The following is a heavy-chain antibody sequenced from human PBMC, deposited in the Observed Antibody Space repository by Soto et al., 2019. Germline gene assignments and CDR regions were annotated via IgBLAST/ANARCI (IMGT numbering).Heavy chain of an antibody. V-gene: IGHV1-3*01. CDR3: ARSKPVLLWFGESPYFDY. J-gene: IGHJ4*02. CDR1: GGTFSSYA. CDR2: ITAGNGNT. D-gene: IGHD3-10*01. Sequence: ASVKVSCKASGGTFSSYAISWVRQAPGQGLEWMGWITAGNGNTKYSQKFQGRVTITRDTSASTVYMELNSLTSEDTAVYYCARSKPVLLWFGESPYFDYWGQGTLVTVSS.